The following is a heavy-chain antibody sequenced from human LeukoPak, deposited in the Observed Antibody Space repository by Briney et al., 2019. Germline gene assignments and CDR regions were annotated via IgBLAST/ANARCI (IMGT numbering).Heavy chain of an antibody. D-gene: IGHD3-10*01. CDR1: GFTFSSYG. V-gene: IGHV3-23*01. CDR2: ISGSGGST. CDR3: AKVYGSGSYYPLNYFDY. Sequence: PGGSLRLSCAASGFTFSSYGMSWVRQAPGKGLEWVSAISGSGGSTYYADSVKGRFTISRDNSKNTLYLQMNSLRAEDTAVYYCAKVYGSGSYYPLNYFDYWGQGTLVTVSS. J-gene: IGHJ4*02.